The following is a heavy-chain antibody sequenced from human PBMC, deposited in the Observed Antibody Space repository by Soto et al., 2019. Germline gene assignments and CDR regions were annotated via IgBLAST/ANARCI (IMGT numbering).Heavy chain of an antibody. J-gene: IGHJ6*02. CDR2: IIPIFGTA. D-gene: IGHD6-13*01. CDR3: ARALARIAAGGTFRNYYYYGMDV. Sequence: QVQLVQSGAEVKKPGSSVKVSCKASGGTFSSYAISWVRQAPGQGLEWMGGIIPIFGTANYAQKFQGRVTITADESTSTAYMELSSLRSEDTAVYYCARALARIAAGGTFRNYYYYGMDVWGQGTTVTVSS. V-gene: IGHV1-69*01. CDR1: GGTFSSYA.